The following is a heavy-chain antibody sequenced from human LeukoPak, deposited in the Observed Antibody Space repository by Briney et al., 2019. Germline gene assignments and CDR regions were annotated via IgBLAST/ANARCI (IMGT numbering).Heavy chain of an antibody. J-gene: IGHJ3*02. D-gene: IGHD2-2*01. CDR1: GGSISSSSYY. CDR3: ARDGQLRGAFDI. Sequence: SETLSLTCTVSGGSISSSSYYWGWIRQPPGKGLEWIGSIYYSGSTNYNPSLKSRVTISVDTSKNQFSLKLSSVTAADTAVYYCARDGQLRGAFDIWGQGTMVTVSS. CDR2: IYYSGST. V-gene: IGHV4-39*07.